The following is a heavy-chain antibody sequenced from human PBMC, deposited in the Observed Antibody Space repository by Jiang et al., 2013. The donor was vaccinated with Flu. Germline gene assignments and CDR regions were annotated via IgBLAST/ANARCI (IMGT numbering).Heavy chain of an antibody. CDR2: VYPGDSDT. D-gene: IGHD3-10*01. V-gene: IGHV5-51*01. CDR3: ARGSGSYQDDYFYGMDV. Sequence: SLKISCQGSDYSFSTYWIAWVRQMPGKGLEWMGIVYPGDSDTRYSPSFQGQVTISSDKSISTAYLQWRSLKASDTAMYYCARGSGSYQDDYFYGMDVWGQGTTVTVSS. J-gene: IGHJ6*02. CDR1: DYSFSTYW.